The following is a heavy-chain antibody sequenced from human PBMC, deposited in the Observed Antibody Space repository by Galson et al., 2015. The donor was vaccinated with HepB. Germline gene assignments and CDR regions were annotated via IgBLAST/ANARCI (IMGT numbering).Heavy chain of an antibody. J-gene: IGHJ4*02. CDR1: GFTFSNYD. D-gene: IGHD2-15*01. CDR2: VTGSGGST. V-gene: IGHV3-23*01. CDR3: ERVRCRGASCPFNY. Sequence: SLRLSCAASGFTFSNYDMNWVRQAPGKGLEWVSAVTGSGGSTYYADSVKGRFTIYRDNSKNMLYLQMNSLRADDTAVYSCERVRCRGASCPFNYWGQGTLVTVST.